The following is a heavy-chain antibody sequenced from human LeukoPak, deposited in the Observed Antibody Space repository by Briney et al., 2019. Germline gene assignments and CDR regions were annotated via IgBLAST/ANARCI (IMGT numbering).Heavy chain of an antibody. CDR3: ARERGRGRDSPWFDY. J-gene: IGHJ4*02. D-gene: IGHD1-26*01. V-gene: IGHV3-53*01. CDR2: LYSDGTT. CDR1: GFTVSSNY. Sequence: PGGSLRLSCAASGFTVSSNYMSWVRQAPGKGLEWVSVLYSDGTTYYVDSVKGRFTISRDNSKNTLDLQMTGLRAEDTAVYYCARERGRGRDSPWFDYWGQGTLVTVSS.